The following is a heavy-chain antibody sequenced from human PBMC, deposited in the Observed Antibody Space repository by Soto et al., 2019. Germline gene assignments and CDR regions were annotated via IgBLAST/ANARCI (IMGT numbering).Heavy chain of an antibody. Sequence: PSETLSLTCTVSGGSIGSYYWSWIRQPPGKRREWIGFISYSGSTNYNPSLKSRVTIPVDTSKNQFTLKLSSVTAADTAVYYCARGMWSSLTCRAGVFDYWGQGALVTVSS. CDR2: ISYSGST. D-gene: IGHD3-3*01. CDR3: ARGMWSSLTCRAGVFDY. CDR1: GGSIGSYY. V-gene: IGHV4-59*01. J-gene: IGHJ4*02.